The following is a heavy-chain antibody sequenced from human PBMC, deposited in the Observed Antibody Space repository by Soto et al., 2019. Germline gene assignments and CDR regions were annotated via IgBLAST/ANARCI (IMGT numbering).Heavy chain of an antibody. V-gene: IGHV1-8*01. D-gene: IGHD2-2*01. CDR2: MNPNSGKT. J-gene: IGHJ6*02. CDR1: GYTFTSYD. Sequence: ASVKVSCKASGYTFTSYDINWVRQATGQGLERMGWMNPNSGKTGYAQKFQGRVTMTRNKSTSTAYMELSSLRSEDTAVYYCARSQGSSTSLEIYYYYYYGMDVWGQGTTVTVSS. CDR3: ARSQGSSTSLEIYYYYYYGMDV.